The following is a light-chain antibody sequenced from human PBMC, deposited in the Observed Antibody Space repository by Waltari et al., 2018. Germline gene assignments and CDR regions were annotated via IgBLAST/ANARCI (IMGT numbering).Light chain of an antibody. CDR1: SSDVGGYHY. J-gene: IGLJ3*02. V-gene: IGLV2-8*01. CDR2: EVM. CDR3: SSYAGSNTWV. Sequence: QSALTQPPSASGSPGQSVTISCTGTSSDVGGYHYVSWYQHHPGKAPKFMSYEVMKRPSWVPDRFSGSKSGNTASLTVSGLQAEDEADYYCSSYAGSNTWVFGGGTKLTVL.